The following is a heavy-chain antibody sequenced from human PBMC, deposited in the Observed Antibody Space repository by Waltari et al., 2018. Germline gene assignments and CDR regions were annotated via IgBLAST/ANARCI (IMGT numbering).Heavy chain of an antibody. CDR2: INNGGGSST. Sequence: EVQLVESGGGLVQPGASLRLSCAASCFTVSYYYTHWVRQGPGKGLVWISRINNGGGSSTTYADSVKGRFTISKDNAKNTVYLQMNSLRAEDTAVYHCARGGQLALDYWGQGTLVTVSS. CDR1: CFTVSYYY. V-gene: IGHV3-74*01. CDR3: ARGGQLALDY. J-gene: IGHJ4*02. D-gene: IGHD6-6*01.